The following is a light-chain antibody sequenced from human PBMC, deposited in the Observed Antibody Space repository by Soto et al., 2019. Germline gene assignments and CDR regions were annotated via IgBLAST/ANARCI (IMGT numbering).Light chain of an antibody. J-gene: IGKJ4*01. V-gene: IGKV3-11*01. CDR3: QQRGNWPLT. CDR1: QSVSSY. CDR2: DAS. Sequence: EIVLTQSPATLPLSPGERATLSCRASQSVSSYLACYQQKPGQAPRLLIYDASDRATGIPGRFSGSGSGTDFTLTISSLEPEDCAVYFCQQRGNWPLTFGGGTKVEIK.